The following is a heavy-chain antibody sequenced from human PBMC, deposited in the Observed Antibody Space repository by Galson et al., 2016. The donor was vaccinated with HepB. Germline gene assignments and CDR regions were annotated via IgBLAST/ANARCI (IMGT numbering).Heavy chain of an antibody. J-gene: IGHJ5*02. CDR3: TRGHPVSGPLYDL. Sequence: SLRLSCAASGFTFSHRWLSWVRQAPGRGLEWIGRIKSEVAGGTADYSPPVKGRFIITRDDSERTVYLQLNNPKSEDTAVYYCTRGHPVSGPLYDLWGRGTLVTVSS. V-gene: IGHV3-15*01. CDR1: GFTFSHRW. D-gene: IGHD5/OR15-5a*01. CDR2: IKSEVAGGTA.